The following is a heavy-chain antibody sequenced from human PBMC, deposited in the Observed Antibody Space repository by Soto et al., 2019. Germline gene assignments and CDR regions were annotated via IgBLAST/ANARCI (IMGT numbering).Heavy chain of an antibody. CDR1: GGSFSGYY. Sequence: SETLSLTSTVYGGSFSGYYWNWIRQPPGKGLEWIGEINHSGSTNFNPSLQSRVTISADTTKTQFSLKLNSVTAVDTAVYYCAGSIAGRRPYFYYYHGMDVWGQGTSVTVSS. J-gene: IGHJ6*02. CDR3: AGSIAGRRPYFYYYHGMDV. D-gene: IGHD6-6*01. V-gene: IGHV4-34*01. CDR2: INHSGST.